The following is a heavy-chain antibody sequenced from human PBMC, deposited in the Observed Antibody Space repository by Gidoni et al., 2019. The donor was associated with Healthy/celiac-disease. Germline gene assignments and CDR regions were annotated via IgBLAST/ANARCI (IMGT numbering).Heavy chain of an antibody. D-gene: IGHD2-15*01. CDR3: ARDRDCSGGSCWFAGGMDV. V-gene: IGHV1-18*01. Sequence: QVQLVQSGAEVKKPGASVKVSCKASGYTFTSYGISWVRQAPGQGLEWMGWISAYNGNTNYAQKLQGRVTMTTDTSTSTAYMELRSLRSDDTAVYCCARDRDCSGGSCWFAGGMDVWGQGTTVTVSS. CDR1: GYTFTSYG. CDR2: ISAYNGNT. J-gene: IGHJ6*02.